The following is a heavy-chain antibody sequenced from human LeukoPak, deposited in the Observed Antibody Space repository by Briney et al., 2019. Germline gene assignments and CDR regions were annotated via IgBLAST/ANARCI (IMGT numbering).Heavy chain of an antibody. CDR1: GGTFSSYA. Sequence: SMKVSCKASGGTFSSYAISWVRQAPGQGLEWMGGIIPIFGTANYAQKFQGRVTITTDESTSTAYMELSSLRSEDTAVYYCASAPDTAMVYFDYWGQGTLVTVSS. CDR3: ASAPDTAMVYFDY. J-gene: IGHJ4*02. CDR2: IIPIFGTA. D-gene: IGHD5-18*01. V-gene: IGHV1-69*05.